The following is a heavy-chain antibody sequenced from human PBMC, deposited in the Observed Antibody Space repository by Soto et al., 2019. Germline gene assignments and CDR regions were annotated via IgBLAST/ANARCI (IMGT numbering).Heavy chain of an antibody. CDR2: IVPIVDTS. CDR3: VRVVAIPGYPDN. J-gene: IGHJ4*02. CDR1: GGTFSSYA. D-gene: IGHD5-12*01. Sequence: QVQLVQSGAEVWQPASSVKVSCKTSGGTFSSYAISWVRQAPGQGLEWMGGIVPIVDTSTYAQKFQGRVTITSDASTSTVYMELSSLRSDDTAVYYCVRVVAIPGYPDNWGQGTLVTVSS. V-gene: IGHV1-69*05.